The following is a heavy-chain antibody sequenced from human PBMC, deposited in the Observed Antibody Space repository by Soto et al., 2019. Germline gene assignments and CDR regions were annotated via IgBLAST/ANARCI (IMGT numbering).Heavy chain of an antibody. CDR2: INAGNGNT. J-gene: IGHJ4*02. Sequence: ASVKVSCKASGYTFTSYAMHWVRQAPGQRLEWMGWINAGNGNTKYSQKFQGRVTITRDTSASTAYMELSSLRSEDTAVYYCARSSVAGTSFLSYWGQGTLVTSPQ. CDR1: GYTFTSYA. CDR3: ARSSVAGTSFLSY. V-gene: IGHV1-3*01. D-gene: IGHD6-19*01.